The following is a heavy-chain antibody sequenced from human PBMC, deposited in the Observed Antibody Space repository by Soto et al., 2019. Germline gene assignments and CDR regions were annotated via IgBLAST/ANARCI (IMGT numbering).Heavy chain of an antibody. CDR3: ARVKGAALGSSYGMDV. V-gene: IGHV1-46*01. CDR1: GYTFTSYY. CDR2: INPSGGST. Sequence: ASVKVSCKASGYTFTSYYMHWVRQAPGQGLEWMGIINPSGGSTSYAQKFQGRVTMTRDTSTSTAYMELSSLRSEDTAVYYCARVKGAALGSSYGMDVWGQGTTVTVSS. D-gene: IGHD6-25*01. J-gene: IGHJ6*02.